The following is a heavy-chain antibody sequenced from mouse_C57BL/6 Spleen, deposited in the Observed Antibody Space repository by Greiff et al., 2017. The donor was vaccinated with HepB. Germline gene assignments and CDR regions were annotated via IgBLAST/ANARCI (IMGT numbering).Heavy chain of an antibody. Sequence: QVQLQQPGAELVRPGSSVKLSCKASGYTFTSYWMDWVKQRPGQGLEWIGNIYPSDSETHYNQKFKDKATLTVDKSSSTAYMQLSSLTSEDSAVYYCARGGYSNYVEGYAMDYWGQGTSVTVSS. CDR2: IYPSDSET. CDR1: GYTFTSYW. V-gene: IGHV1-61*01. J-gene: IGHJ4*01. D-gene: IGHD2-5*01. CDR3: ARGGYSNYVEGYAMDY.